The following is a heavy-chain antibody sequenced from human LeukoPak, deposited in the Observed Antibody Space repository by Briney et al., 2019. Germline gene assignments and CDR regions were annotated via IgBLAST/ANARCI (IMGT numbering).Heavy chain of an antibody. D-gene: IGHD3-22*01. CDR3: AKSGGPDYYDSSAFDI. Sequence: PSETLSLTCTVSGGSISSSSYYWGWIRQPPGKGLEWIGSIYYSGSTRYNPSLESRVTISLDTSKNQFSLRLSSVTAADTAVFYCAKSGGPDYYDSSAFDIWGQGTMVTVSS. CDR1: GGSISSSSYY. V-gene: IGHV4-39*07. J-gene: IGHJ3*02. CDR2: IYYSGST.